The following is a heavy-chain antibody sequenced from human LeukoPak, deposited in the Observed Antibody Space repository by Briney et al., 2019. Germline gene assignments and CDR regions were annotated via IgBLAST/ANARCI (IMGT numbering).Heavy chain of an antibody. CDR2: ISAYNGNT. CDR3: AREDCGGDCPTFDI. D-gene: IGHD2-21*02. V-gene: IGHV1-18*01. Sequence: ASVKVSCKASGYTFTSYGISWVRQAPGQGLEWMGWISAYNGNTNYAQKLQGRVTMTTDTSTSTAYMELSSLRSEDTAVYYCAREDCGGDCPTFDIWGPGTMVTVSS. CDR1: GYTFTSYG. J-gene: IGHJ3*02.